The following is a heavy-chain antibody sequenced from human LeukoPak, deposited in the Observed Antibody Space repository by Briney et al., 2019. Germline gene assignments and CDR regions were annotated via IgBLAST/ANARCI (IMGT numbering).Heavy chain of an antibody. CDR2: ISSSGSTI. CDR1: GFTFSRYW. J-gene: IGHJ6*03. V-gene: IGHV3-48*01. Sequence: GGSLRLSCAASGFTFSRYWMSWVRQAPGKGLEWVSYISSSGSTIYYADSMKGRFTISRDNSKNTLYLQMNSLRAEDTAVYYCARGPKRVYYYYYYMDVWGKGTTVTVSS. CDR3: ARGPKRVYYYYYYMDV.